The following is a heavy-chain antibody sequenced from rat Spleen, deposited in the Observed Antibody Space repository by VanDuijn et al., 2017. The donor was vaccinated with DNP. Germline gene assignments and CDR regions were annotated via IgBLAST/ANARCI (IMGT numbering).Heavy chain of an antibody. Sequence: QVQLQQSGAELSKPGSSVKISCKASGYSFTNSYIGWIKQTTGQGLEYIGYIYTGSGGTNYNEKFKGKATLTVDKSSSTAFMQLSSLTPDDSAVYYCASSWVGVRGIWFAFWGQGTLVTVSS. CDR3: ASSWVGVRGIWFAF. CDR1: GYSFTNSY. V-gene: IGHV1-43*01. CDR2: IYTGSGGT. J-gene: IGHJ3*01. D-gene: IGHD4-3*01.